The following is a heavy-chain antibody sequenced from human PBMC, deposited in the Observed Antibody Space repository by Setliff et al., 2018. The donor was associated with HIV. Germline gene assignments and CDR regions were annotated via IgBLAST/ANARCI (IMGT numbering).Heavy chain of an antibody. D-gene: IGHD4-4*01. Sequence: SETLSLTCAVSGYSISTAYYWGWIRQPPGKGLEWIGSVYHSGTTYYNPSLKIRVTISVDTSKNQFSLKLSSLTAADTAVYYCARAYDYSNYFHYYMDVWGKGTTVTVSS. CDR3: ARAYDYSNYFHYYMDV. CDR2: VYHSGTT. V-gene: IGHV4-38-2*01. CDR1: GYSISTAYY. J-gene: IGHJ6*03.